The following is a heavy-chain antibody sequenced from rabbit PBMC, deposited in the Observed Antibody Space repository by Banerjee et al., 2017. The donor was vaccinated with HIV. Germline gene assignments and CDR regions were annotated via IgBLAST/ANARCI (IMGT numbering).Heavy chain of an antibody. D-gene: IGHD2-1*01. CDR3: ARGDDYGDCVGDYFNL. CDR2: IGTSSGNT. V-gene: IGHV1S43*01. Sequence: CIGTSSGNTYYASWVNGRFTISRSTSLNTVDLKMTSLTAADTATYFCARGDDYGDCVGDYFNLWGPGTLVTVS. J-gene: IGHJ4*01.